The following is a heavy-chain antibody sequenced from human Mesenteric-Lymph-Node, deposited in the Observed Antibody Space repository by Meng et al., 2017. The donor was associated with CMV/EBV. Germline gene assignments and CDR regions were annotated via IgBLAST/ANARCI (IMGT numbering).Heavy chain of an antibody. Sequence: SETLSLTCTVSGGSITSYFSIWTRQPAGKGLEWIGYIYYSGSTNYNPSLKSRVTISVDTSKNQFSLKLSSVTAADTAVYYCAREAGYSNYGSYYYYYGMDVWGQGTTVTVSS. J-gene: IGHJ6*02. CDR3: AREAGYSNYGSYYYYYGMDV. V-gene: IGHV4-59*01. CDR2: IYYSGST. D-gene: IGHD4-11*01. CDR1: GGSITSYF.